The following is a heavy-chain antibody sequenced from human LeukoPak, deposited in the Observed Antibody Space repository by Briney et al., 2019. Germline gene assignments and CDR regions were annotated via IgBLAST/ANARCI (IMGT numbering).Heavy chain of an antibody. Sequence: GGSLRLSCAASGFTFSSHAMGWVRQAPGKGLEWVSSITGSGGSTYYGDSVKGRFTISRDNSENTLYLQMNSLRAEDTALYYCAKDGGGSLEWLPPMDVWGQGTTVTVSS. CDR3: AKDGGGSLEWLPPMDV. V-gene: IGHV3-23*01. D-gene: IGHD3-3*01. CDR2: ITGSGGST. CDR1: GFTFSSHA. J-gene: IGHJ6*02.